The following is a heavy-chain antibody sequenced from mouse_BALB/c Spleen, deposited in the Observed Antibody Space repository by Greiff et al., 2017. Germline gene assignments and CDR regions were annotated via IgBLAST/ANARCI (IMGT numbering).Heavy chain of an antibody. V-gene: IGHV5-6-5*01. J-gene: IGHJ4*01. CDR2: ISSGGST. CDR3: ARFITTASYAMDY. D-gene: IGHD1-2*01. CDR1: GFTFSSYA. Sequence: EVKLVESGGGLVKPGGSLKLSCAASGFTFSSYAMSWVRQTPEKRLEWVASISSGGSTYYPDSVKGRFTISRDNARNILYLQMSSLRSEDTAMYYCARFITTASYAMDYWGQGTSVTVSS.